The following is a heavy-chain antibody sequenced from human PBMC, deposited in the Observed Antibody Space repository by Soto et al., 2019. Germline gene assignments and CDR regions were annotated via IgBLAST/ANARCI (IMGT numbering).Heavy chain of an antibody. CDR3: ARERPDGARLDP. J-gene: IGHJ5*02. CDR1: GGSVSSDSYY. V-gene: IGHV4-61*01. Sequence: PSETLSLTCTVSGGSVSSDSYYWSWIRQPPGQGLEWIGYIYYSGSTSYNPSLKSRVTISVDTSKNQFSLKLSSVTAADTAVYYCARERPDGARLDPWGQGSLVTVSS. CDR2: IYYSGST. D-gene: IGHD6-6*01.